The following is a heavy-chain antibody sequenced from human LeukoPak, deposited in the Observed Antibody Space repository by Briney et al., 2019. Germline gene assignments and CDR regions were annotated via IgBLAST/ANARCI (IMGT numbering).Heavy chain of an antibody. D-gene: IGHD6-13*01. J-gene: IGHJ3*02. CDR3: ARYPSELSRRNYAFDI. CDR2: IIPILGIA. Sequence: SVKVSCKASGGTFSSYTISWVRQAPGQGLEWMGRIIPILGIANYAQKSQGRVTITADKSTSTAYMELSSLRSEDTAVYYCARYPSELSRRNYAFDIWGQGTMVTVSS. CDR1: GGTFSSYT. V-gene: IGHV1-69*02.